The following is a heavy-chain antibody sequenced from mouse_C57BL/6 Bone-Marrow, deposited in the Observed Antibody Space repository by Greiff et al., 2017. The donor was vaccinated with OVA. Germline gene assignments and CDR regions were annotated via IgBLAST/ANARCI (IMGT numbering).Heavy chain of an antibody. J-gene: IGHJ1*03. Sequence: EVQLVESGPELVKPGASVKISCKASGYSFTGYYMNWVKQSPEKSLEWIGEINPSTGGTTTNQKFKAKATLTVDKSSSTAYMQLKSLTSEDSAVYYCAREWLLRTFWYFDVWGTGTTVTVSS. CDR2: INPSTGGT. V-gene: IGHV1-42*01. CDR1: GYSFTGYY. D-gene: IGHD2-3*01. CDR3: AREWLLRTFWYFDV.